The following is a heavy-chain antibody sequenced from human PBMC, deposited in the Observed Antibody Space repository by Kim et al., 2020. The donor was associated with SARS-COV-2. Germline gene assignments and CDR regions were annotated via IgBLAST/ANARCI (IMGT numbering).Heavy chain of an antibody. Sequence: SETLSLTCTVSGGSVSSGSYYWSWIRQPPGKGLEWIGYIYYSGSTNYNPSLKSPVTISVDTSKNQFSLKLSSVTAADTAVYYCARARTHIVVVVAATVWFGPWGQGTLVTVSS. CDR3: ARARTHIVVVVAATVWFGP. CDR2: IYYSGST. J-gene: IGHJ5*02. D-gene: IGHD2-15*01. V-gene: IGHV4-61*01. CDR1: GGSVSSGSYY.